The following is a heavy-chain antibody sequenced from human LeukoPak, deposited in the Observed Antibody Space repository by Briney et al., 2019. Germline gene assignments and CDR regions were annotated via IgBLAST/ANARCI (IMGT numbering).Heavy chain of an antibody. CDR3: ARDPVTWYFDL. J-gene: IGHJ2*01. V-gene: IGHV4-59*01. D-gene: IGHD4-17*01. CDR2: IYYSGST. Sequence: PSETLSLTCTVSGGSISSYYWSWIRQPPGKGLEWIGYIYYSGSTNYNPSLKSRVTISVDTSKNQFSLKLSSVTAADTAVYYCARDPVTWYFDLWGRGTLVTVSS. CDR1: GGSISSYY.